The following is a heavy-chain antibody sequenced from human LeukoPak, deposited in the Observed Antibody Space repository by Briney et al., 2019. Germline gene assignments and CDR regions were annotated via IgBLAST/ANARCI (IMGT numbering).Heavy chain of an antibody. J-gene: IGHJ4*01. V-gene: IGHV3-23*01. Sequence: SGGSLRLSCAASGFTFSSYSMSWVRQAPGKGLEWVSGISGSGGSTYYADSVKGRFTISRDNSKSTLYLQMNSLRVEDTAVYFCAKDGRARYFDWFSYYFDYWGQGTLVTVSS. CDR2: ISGSGGST. CDR3: AKDGRARYFDWFSYYFDY. D-gene: IGHD3-9*01. CDR1: GFTFSSYS.